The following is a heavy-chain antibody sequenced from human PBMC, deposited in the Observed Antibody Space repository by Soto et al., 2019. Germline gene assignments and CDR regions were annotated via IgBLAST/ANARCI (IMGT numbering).Heavy chain of an antibody. D-gene: IGHD3-16*01. CDR1: GFTFSNAW. CDR3: TTGPSWGGFQAAFDI. CDR2: IKSKTDGGTT. V-gene: IGHV3-15*01. Sequence: GGSLRLSCAASGFTFSNAWMSWVRQAPGKGLEWVGRIKSKTDGGTTDYAAPVKGRFTISRDDSKNTLYLQMNSLKTEDTAVYYCTTGPSWGGFQAAFDIWGQGTMVTVSS. J-gene: IGHJ3*02.